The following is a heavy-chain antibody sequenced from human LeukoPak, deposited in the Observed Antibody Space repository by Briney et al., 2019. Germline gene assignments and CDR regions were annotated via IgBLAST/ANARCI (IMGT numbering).Heavy chain of an antibody. J-gene: IGHJ3*02. CDR3: ARWALGKGGSFDI. D-gene: IGHD1-26*01. CDR2: INPNSGGT. CDR1: GYTFTASY. Sequence: ASVKVSCKASGYTFTASYIHWVRQAPGQGLEWMGWINPNSGGTNYAQKFQGWVTMTRDTSISTAYMNLSRLTSGDTAVYYCARWALGKGGSFDIWGQGTMVTVSS. V-gene: IGHV1-2*04.